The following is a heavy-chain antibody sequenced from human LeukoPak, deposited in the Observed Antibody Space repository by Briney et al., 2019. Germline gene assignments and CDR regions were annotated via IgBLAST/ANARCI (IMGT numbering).Heavy chain of an antibody. CDR2: INPSGGST. Sequence: ASVKVSCKASGYTFTSYYMHWVRQAPGQGLEWMGIINPSGGSTSYAQKFQGRVTMTEDTSTDTAYMELSSLRSEDTAVYYCATPRAGWVLDYWGQGTLVTVSS. CDR1: GYTFTSYY. V-gene: IGHV1-46*01. CDR3: ATPRAGWVLDY. D-gene: IGHD6-19*01. J-gene: IGHJ4*02.